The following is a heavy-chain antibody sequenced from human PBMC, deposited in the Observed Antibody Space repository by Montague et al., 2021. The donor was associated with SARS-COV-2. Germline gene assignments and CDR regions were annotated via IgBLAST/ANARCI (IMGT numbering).Heavy chain of an antibody. Sequence: SETLSLTCTVSGGSISGFYWSWIRQPPGKGLEWIGYIYYSGSTKYNPSLESRVAVSVDRSKNQFSLKLTSVTAADTAVYYFARLLRSCTNGVCRTYYYYALDVWGQGTTVTVSS. CDR1: GGSISGFY. J-gene: IGHJ6*02. CDR2: IYYSGST. V-gene: IGHV4-59*01. D-gene: IGHD2-8*01. CDR3: ARLLRSCTNGVCRTYYYYALDV.